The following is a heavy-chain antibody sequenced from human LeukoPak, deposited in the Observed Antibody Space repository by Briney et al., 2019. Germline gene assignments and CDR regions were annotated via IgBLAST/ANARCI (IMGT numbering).Heavy chain of an antibody. J-gene: IGHJ6*03. CDR2: IRYDGRNK. CDR3: AKDDVAAFATGYMDV. Sequence: PGGSLRLSCAASGFTFSSYGVHWVRQAPGKGLEWVAFIRYDGRNKYYADSVKGRFTISRDNSKNTLYLQMNSLRADDTAVYYCAKDDVAAFATGYMDVWGKGTTVTVSS. CDR1: GFTFSSYG. V-gene: IGHV3-30*02. D-gene: IGHD6-6*01.